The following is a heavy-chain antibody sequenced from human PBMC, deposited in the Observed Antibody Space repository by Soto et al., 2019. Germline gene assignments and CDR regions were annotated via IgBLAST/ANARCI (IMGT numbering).Heavy chain of an antibody. V-gene: IGHV2-5*02. CDR1: GFSFSTSGVG. Sequence: QITLKESGPTLVKPTQTLTLTCTFSGFSFSTSGVGVGWIRQPPGKALEWLALIYWDDDKRYSPSLKSRLTITKDTSKNQVVLTMTNMDPVDTATYYCAHRRDCSSSSCDFDYWGQGTLVTVSS. CDR2: IYWDDDK. D-gene: IGHD2-2*01. J-gene: IGHJ4*02. CDR3: AHRRDCSSSSCDFDY.